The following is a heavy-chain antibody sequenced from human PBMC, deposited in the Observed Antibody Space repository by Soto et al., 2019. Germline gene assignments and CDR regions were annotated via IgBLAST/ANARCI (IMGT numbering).Heavy chain of an antibody. CDR1: GGTFSSYT. J-gene: IGHJ4*02. CDR2: IIPIIGKP. V-gene: IGHV1-69*02. Sequence: QVQLVQSGAEVKKPGSSVKVSCKASGGTFSSYTIHWVRQAPGQGLEWMGKIIPIIGKPDYAQQFQGRLAITADRSTRTAYMELNSLRSEDTAVYYCARQVYSGSLWWGQGTLVTVSS. D-gene: IGHD5-12*01. CDR3: ARQVYSGSLW.